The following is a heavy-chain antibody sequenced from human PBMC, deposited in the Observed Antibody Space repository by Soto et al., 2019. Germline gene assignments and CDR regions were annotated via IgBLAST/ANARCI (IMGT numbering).Heavy chain of an antibody. J-gene: IGHJ4*02. V-gene: IGHV1-69*04. D-gene: IGHD2-2*01. Sequence: SVKVSCKGSGGTFNRYTITGVRQAPGQGLEWMGRIIPMFGIASYAQNFQGRVTITADKSTSTAYMELSSLRSEDTAVYYCARDSGRSDVVPAAMFDYWGQG. CDR3: ARDSGRSDVVPAAMFDY. CDR1: GGTFNRYT. CDR2: IIPMFGIA.